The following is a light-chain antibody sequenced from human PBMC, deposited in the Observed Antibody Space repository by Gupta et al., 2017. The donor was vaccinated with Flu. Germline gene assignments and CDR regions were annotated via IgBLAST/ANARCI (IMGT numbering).Light chain of an antibody. Sequence: PSPVSASVGARVSVTCLVSQIIHSEFSWYQQKPGNSPKLLIYFAFTVEPGVPSRFSGRASETDFTLTITSLQPEDAATYFCLQADSFPVTFGTGSKLEIK. V-gene: IGKV1-12*01. CDR1: QIIHSE. J-gene: IGKJ4*01. CDR3: LQADSFPVT. CDR2: FAF.